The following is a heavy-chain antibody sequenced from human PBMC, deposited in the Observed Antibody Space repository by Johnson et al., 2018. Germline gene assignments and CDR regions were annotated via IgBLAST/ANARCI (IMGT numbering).Heavy chain of an antibody. V-gene: IGHV3-23*04. Sequence: EVQLVESGGGLVQPGGSLRLSCAASRFTFSSYAMNWVRQAPGKGLEWVSGMSGSGGRTYYADSVKGRFTITRDNSKNTLYLQMNRLRAEDTAVYYCAKHTFDDYGDPDAFEIWGQGTMVTVSS. J-gene: IGHJ3*02. CDR1: RFTFSSYA. CDR2: MSGSGGRT. D-gene: IGHD4-17*01. CDR3: AKHTFDDYGDPDAFEI.